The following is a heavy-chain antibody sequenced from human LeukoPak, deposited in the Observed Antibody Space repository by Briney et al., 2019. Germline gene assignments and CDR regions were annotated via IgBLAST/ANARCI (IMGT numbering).Heavy chain of an antibody. J-gene: IGHJ1*01. CDR1: GYTFTSYD. V-gene: IGHV1-2*02. CDR2: INPNSGGT. D-gene: IGHD6-13*01. Sequence: ASVKVSCKASGYTFTSYDINWVRQAPGQGLEWMGWINPNSGGTNYAQKFQGRVTMTRDTSISTAYMELSRLRSDDTAVYYCARVRSIAAAGTYFQHWGQGTLVTVSS. CDR3: ARVRSIAAAGTYFQH.